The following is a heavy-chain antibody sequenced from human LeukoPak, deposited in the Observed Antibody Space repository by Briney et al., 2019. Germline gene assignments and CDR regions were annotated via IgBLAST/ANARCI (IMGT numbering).Heavy chain of an antibody. CDR3: ARDICSDGVCYYGMDV. CDR2: ISYDGSNK. D-gene: IGHD2-8*01. Sequence: PGRSLRLSCAASGFTFSTYAMHWVRQAPGKGLEWVAVISYDGSNKYYADSVRGRFSISRDNSKNTLYLQMNSLTAEDTAVYYCARDICSDGVCYYGMDVWGQGTTVTVSS. CDR1: GFTFSTYA. J-gene: IGHJ6*02. V-gene: IGHV3-30-3*01.